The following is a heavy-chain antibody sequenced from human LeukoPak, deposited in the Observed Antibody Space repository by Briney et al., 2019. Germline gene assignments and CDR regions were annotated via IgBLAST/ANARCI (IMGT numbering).Heavy chain of an antibody. D-gene: IGHD3-22*01. J-gene: IGHJ4*02. CDR3: ARDWGTYARHYYDSNGSD. CDR1: GFTFSSYS. Sequence: PGGSLRLSCAASGFTFSSYSMNWVRQAPGKGLEWVSYISSSSSTIYYADSVKGRFTISRDNAKNSLYLQMNSLRAEDTAVYYCARDWGTYARHYYDSNGSDWGQGTLVTVSS. CDR2: ISSSSSTI. V-gene: IGHV3-48*04.